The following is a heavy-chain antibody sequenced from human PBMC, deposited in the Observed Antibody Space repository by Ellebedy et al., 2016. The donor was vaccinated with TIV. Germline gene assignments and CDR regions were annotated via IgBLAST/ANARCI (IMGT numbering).Heavy chain of an antibody. J-gene: IGHJ5*02. V-gene: IGHV1-69*06. CDR1: GGTFSSYV. CDR2: IIPIFGTA. CDR3: ARVYSSGWYYWFDP. D-gene: IGHD6-19*01. Sequence: ASVKVSCKASGGTFSSYVISWVRQAPGQGLEWMGGIIPIFGTAKSAQKFLGRVTITADKSTSTAYMELSSLRSEDTAVYYCARVYSSGWYYWFDPWGQGTLVTVSS.